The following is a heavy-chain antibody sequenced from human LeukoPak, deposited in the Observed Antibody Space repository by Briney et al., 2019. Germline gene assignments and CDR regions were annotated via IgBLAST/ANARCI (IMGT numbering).Heavy chain of an antibody. CDR1: GYNFSSYS. V-gene: IGHV3-21*01. CDR2: ISVRSNYI. Sequence: GGSLRLSCLASGYNFSSYSINWVRQAPGKGLAWVSSISVRSNYIYYADSVRGRFRISRDDARDSLYLQMNSLRAEDTAVYYCVRLRRNSDTSGFYYYYDFWGQGTLVTVSS. J-gene: IGHJ4*02. D-gene: IGHD3-22*01. CDR3: VRLRRNSDTSGFYYYYDF.